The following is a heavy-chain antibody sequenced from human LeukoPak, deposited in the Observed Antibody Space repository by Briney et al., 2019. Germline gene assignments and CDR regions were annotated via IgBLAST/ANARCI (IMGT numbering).Heavy chain of an antibody. CDR2: INHSGST. Sequence: PSETLSLTCAVYGGSFSGYYWSWIRQPPGKGLEWIGEINHSGSTNYNPSLKSRVTISVDTSKNQFSLKLSSVTAADTAVYYCARHSSRYSYGYFPGYWGQGTLVTVS. D-gene: IGHD5-18*01. J-gene: IGHJ4*02. CDR3: ARHSSRYSYGYFPGY. V-gene: IGHV4-34*01. CDR1: GGSFSGYY.